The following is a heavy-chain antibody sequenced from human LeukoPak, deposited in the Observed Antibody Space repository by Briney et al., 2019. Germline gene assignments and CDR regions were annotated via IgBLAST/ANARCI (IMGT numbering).Heavy chain of an antibody. V-gene: IGHV4-31*03. CDR1: GDSISSGGYY. CDR2: IYYSGST. J-gene: IGHJ4*02. D-gene: IGHD3-10*01. Sequence: PSETLSLTCTVFGDSISSGGYYWSWIRQHPGKGLEWIGYIYYSGSTYYNPSLKSRVTISVDTSKNQFSLKLSSVTAADTAVYYCARGGSVVYWGQGTLVTVSS. CDR3: ARGGSVVY.